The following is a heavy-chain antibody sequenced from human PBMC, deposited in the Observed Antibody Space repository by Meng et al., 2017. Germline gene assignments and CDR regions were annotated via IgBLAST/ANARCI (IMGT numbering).Heavy chain of an antibody. CDR2: TYYRSKWYN. Sequence: QVQLQQSGPGLVQPSQTLSLTCAISGDSVSRNSAAWSWIRQSPSKGLEWLGRTYYRSKWYNDYAVSVKSRITINPDTSKNQFSLQLNSVTPEDTAVYYCARGVVYAISYFDYWGQGTLVTVSS. V-gene: IGHV6-1*01. CDR3: ARGVVYAISYFDY. CDR1: GDSVSRNSAA. J-gene: IGHJ4*02. D-gene: IGHD2-8*01.